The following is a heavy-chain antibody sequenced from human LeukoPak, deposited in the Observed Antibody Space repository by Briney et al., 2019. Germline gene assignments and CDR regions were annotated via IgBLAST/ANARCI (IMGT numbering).Heavy chain of an antibody. D-gene: IGHD2-2*01. Sequence: GGSLRLSCAASGFTFSSYGMHWDRQAPGKGLEWVAVISYDGSNKYYADSVKGRFTISRDNSKNTLYLQMNSLRAEDTAVYYCAKDGDIVVVPATYSFDYWGQGTLVTVSS. CDR3: AKDGDIVVVPATYSFDY. J-gene: IGHJ4*02. CDR2: ISYDGSNK. V-gene: IGHV3-30*18. CDR1: GFTFSSYG.